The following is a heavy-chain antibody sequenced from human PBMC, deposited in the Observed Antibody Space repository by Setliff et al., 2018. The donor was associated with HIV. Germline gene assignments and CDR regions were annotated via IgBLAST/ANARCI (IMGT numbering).Heavy chain of an antibody. CDR1: GFAFTNYN. Sequence: GGSLRLSCAASGFAFTNYNLNWVRQAPGKGLEWVSCISRGSDSKWYAASVKGRFTISRDNAKNSLYLQMNGLTAEDTAVYYCARDGGMAAYDKWGQGTLVTVSS. V-gene: IGHV3-21*01. CDR3: ARDGGMAAYDK. CDR2: ISRGSDSK. D-gene: IGHD3-16*01. J-gene: IGHJ4*02.